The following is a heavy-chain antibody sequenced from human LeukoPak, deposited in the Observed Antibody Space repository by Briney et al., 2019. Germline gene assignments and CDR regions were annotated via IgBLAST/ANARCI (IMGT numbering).Heavy chain of an antibody. V-gene: IGHV4-39*01. CDR3: ARHYGP. Sequence: SETLSLTCTVSGGSISSSGYYWGWIDQPPGQGLECLGTIDYSWTTYHNPSLKSRVTISIDTSKNHFSRKLNSVTAADTAVYYCARHYGPWGQGTLVTVSS. CDR1: GGSISSSGYY. D-gene: IGHD3-10*01. CDR2: IDYSWTT. J-gene: IGHJ5*02.